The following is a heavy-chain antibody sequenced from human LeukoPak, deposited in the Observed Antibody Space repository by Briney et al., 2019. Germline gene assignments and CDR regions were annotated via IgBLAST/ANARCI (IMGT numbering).Heavy chain of an antibody. CDR1: GFTFSSYW. Sequence: GGSLRLSCAASGFTFSSYWMSWVRQAPGKGLEWVANIKQDGSEKYYVDSVKGRFTISRDNAENSLYLQMDSLRAEDTAVYYCATDIVVVPAAIWALFDYWGQGTLVTVSS. CDR2: IKQDGSEK. V-gene: IGHV3-7*04. D-gene: IGHD2-2*01. J-gene: IGHJ4*02. CDR3: ATDIVVVPAAIWALFDY.